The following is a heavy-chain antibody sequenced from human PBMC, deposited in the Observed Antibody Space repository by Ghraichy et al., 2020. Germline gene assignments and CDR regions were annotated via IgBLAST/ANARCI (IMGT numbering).Heavy chain of an antibody. CDR3: ARDRSGRHGDYAGMDV. J-gene: IGHJ6*02. CDR2: ISSSSSYI. D-gene: IGHD1-26*01. V-gene: IGHV3-21*01. Sequence: GGSLRLSCAASGFTFSSYSMNWVRQAPGKGLEWVSSISSSSSYIYYADSVKGRFTISRDNAKNSLYLQMNSLRAEDTAVYYCARDRSGRHGDYAGMDVWGQGTTVTVSS. CDR1: GFTFSSYS.